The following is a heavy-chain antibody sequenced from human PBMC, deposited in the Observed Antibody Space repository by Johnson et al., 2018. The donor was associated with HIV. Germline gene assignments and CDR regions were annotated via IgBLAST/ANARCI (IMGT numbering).Heavy chain of an antibody. CDR2: IKSKTDGGTT. J-gene: IGHJ3*02. CDR3: TPASCYYPFFDAFDI. CDR1: GFIFSNAW. Sequence: VQLVESGEGLVQRGGSLRLSCAASGFIFSNAWMSWVRQAPGKGLEWVGRIKSKTDGGTTDYAAPVKGRFTISRDDSKNTLYLQMNSLKTDDTSLYYCTPASCYYPFFDAFDIWGQGTMVTVSS. D-gene: IGHD3-22*01. V-gene: IGHV3-15*01.